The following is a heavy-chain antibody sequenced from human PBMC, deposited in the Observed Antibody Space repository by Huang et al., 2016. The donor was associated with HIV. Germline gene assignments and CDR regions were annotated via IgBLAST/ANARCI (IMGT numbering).Heavy chain of an antibody. CDR3: ARDSAITVTAYSDY. V-gene: IGHV1-18*01. CDR1: GSDFSAQG. D-gene: IGHD4-17*01. CDR2: ISAKNGET. J-gene: IGHJ4*02. Sequence: VQLLQSGPDVWKPGASLKLSCSASGSDFSAQGLTWVRQAPGQGLEWLGVISAKNGETLYAQKVKSRMSLTANVSMNTGYLELGGLRYDDTALYYCARDSAITVTAYSDYWGPGTLVTVSS.